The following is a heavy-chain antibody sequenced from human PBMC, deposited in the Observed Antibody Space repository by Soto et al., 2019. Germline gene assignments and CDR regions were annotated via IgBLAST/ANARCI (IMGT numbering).Heavy chain of an antibody. D-gene: IGHD3-10*01. V-gene: IGHV4-34*01. Sequence: ASETLSLTCAVYGASFIGYQWTWIRQTPGKGLEWIGEINDSGNINYNPSLKSRVTISLDTPKKQISLKLSSVTAADSAVYYCARGLIVWFGELSRRGGHYYYMDVWGKGTTVTVSS. CDR2: INDSGNI. CDR3: ARGLIVWFGELSRRGGHYYYMDV. CDR1: GASFIGYQ. J-gene: IGHJ6*03.